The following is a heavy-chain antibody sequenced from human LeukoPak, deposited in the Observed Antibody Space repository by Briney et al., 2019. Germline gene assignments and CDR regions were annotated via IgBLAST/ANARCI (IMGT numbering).Heavy chain of an antibody. CDR1: GGTFSSYA. D-gene: IGHD3-10*01. CDR3: ARVASGIKNDY. J-gene: IGHJ4*02. V-gene: IGHV1-69*13. CDR2: IIPIFGTA. Sequence: ASVKVSCKASGGTFSSYAISWVRQAPGQGLEWMGGIIPIFGTANYAQKFQGRVTITADESTSTAYMELSSLRSEGTAVYYCARVASGIKNDYWGQGTLVTVSS.